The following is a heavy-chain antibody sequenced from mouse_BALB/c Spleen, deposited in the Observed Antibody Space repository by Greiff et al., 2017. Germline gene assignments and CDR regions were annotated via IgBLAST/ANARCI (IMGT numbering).Heavy chain of an antibody. D-gene: IGHD4-1*01. J-gene: IGHJ2*01. Sequence: EVKLQESGPGLVKPSQSLSLTCTVTGYSITSDYAWNWIRQFPGNKLEWMDYISYSGSTSYNPSLKSRISITRDTSKNQFFLQLNSVTTEDTATYYCARGTVYFDYWGQGTTLTVSS. CDR2: ISYSGST. CDR1: GYSITSDYA. V-gene: IGHV3-2*02. CDR3: ARGTVYFDY.